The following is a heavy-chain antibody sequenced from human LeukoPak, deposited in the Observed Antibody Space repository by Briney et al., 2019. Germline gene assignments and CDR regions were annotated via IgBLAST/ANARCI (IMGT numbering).Heavy chain of an antibody. V-gene: IGHV3-23*01. CDR1: GFTFTSDA. D-gene: IGHD5-24*01. CDR3: VRRGGSDGWGAFDI. J-gene: IGHJ3*02. CDR2: IRQSGDIT. Sequence: GGSLRLSCVASGFTFTSDAMNWVRQAPGKGLEWVSSIRQSGDITYYADSVKGRFTISRDNSKNTLFLQMNSLSREDTAIYYCVRRGGSDGWGAFDIWGQGTVVTVSS.